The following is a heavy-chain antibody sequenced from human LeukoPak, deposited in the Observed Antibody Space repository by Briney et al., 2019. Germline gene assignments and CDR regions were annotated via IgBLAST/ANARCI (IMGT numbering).Heavy chain of an antibody. J-gene: IGHJ4*02. CDR1: GGSISSYY. CDR2: IYYSGST. Sequence: PSETLSLTCTVSGGSISSYYWSWIRQPPGKGLEWIGYIYYSGSTNYNPSLKSRVTISVDTSKNQFSLKLSSATAADTAVYYCARGADYDILTGFDYWGQGTLVTVSS. V-gene: IGHV4-59*01. D-gene: IGHD3-9*01. CDR3: ARGADYDILTGFDY.